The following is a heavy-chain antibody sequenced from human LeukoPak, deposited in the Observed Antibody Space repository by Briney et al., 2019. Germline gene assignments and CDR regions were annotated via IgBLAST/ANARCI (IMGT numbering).Heavy chain of an antibody. CDR2: IYYSGST. V-gene: IGHV4-59*12. Sequence: PSETLSLTCTVSGGSISSYYWSWIRQSPGKGLDWIGYIYYSGSTKYNPSLKSRVTISVDTSKNQFSLKLSSVTAADTAVYYCAREGDYYDSSGYYGYWGQGTLVTVSS. J-gene: IGHJ4*02. CDR3: AREGDYYDSSGYYGY. D-gene: IGHD3-22*01. CDR1: GGSISSYY.